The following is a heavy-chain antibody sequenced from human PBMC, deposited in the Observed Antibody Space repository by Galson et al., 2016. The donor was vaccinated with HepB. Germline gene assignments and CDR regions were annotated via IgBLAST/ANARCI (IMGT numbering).Heavy chain of an antibody. CDR3: ASDSTYGNF. D-gene: IGHD3-10*01. CDR1: GASVSSTGYY. V-gene: IGHV4-61*08. CDR2: IFYFDNT. Sequence: TVSGASVSSTGYYWSWIRQPPGKGLEWIGYIFYFDNTNYNPSLKSRVTISVDTSKNQFSLKLNSVTAADTAVYYCASDSTYGNFWGQGTLATVSS. J-gene: IGHJ4*02.